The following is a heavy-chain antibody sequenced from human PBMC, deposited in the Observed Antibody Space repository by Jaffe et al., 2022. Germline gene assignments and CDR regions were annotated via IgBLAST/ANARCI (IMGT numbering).Heavy chain of an antibody. CDR1: GFTFSSYG. D-gene: IGHD2-15*01. J-gene: IGHJ6*03. CDR3: AKDGLVGAAPGYYYYYMDV. CDR2: IRYDGSNK. V-gene: IGHV3-30*02. Sequence: QVQLVESGGGVVQPGGSLRLSCAASGFTFSSYGMHWVRQAPGKGLEWVAFIRYDGSNKYYADSVKGRFTISRDNSKNTLYLQMNSLRAEDTAVYYCAKDGLVGAAPGYYYYYMDVWGKGTTVTVSS.